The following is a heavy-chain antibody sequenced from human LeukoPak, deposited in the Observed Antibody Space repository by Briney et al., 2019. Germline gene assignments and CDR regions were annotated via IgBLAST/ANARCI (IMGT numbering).Heavy chain of an antibody. Sequence: PGGSLRLSCAASGFTFSSYSMNWVRQAPGKGPEWVSSISSSSSYIYYADSVKGRFTISRDNAKNSLYLQMNSLRAEDTAVYYCARDGVRDYYGSGSYYFDYWGQGTLVTVSS. V-gene: IGHV3-21*01. CDR1: GFTFSSYS. CDR3: ARDGVRDYYGSGSYYFDY. CDR2: ISSSSSYI. D-gene: IGHD3-10*01. J-gene: IGHJ4*02.